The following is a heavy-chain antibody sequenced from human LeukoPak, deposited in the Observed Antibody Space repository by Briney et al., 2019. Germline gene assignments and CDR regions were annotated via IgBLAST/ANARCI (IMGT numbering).Heavy chain of an antibody. V-gene: IGHV4-34*01. D-gene: IGHD3-3*01. CDR1: GGSFSGYY. CDR2: INHSGST. CDR3: ARVARFLLNWFDP. J-gene: IGHJ5*02. Sequence: SETLSLTCAVYGGSFSGYYWSWIRQPPGKGLEWIGEINHSGSTNYNPSLKSRVTISVDTSKNQFSLKIRSVTAADTAVYYCARVARFLLNWFDPWGQGNLVTVSS.